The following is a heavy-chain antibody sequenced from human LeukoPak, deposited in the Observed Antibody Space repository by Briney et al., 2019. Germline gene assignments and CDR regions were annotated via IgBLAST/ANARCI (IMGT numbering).Heavy chain of an antibody. CDR3: ARVRSGSYLDAFDI. Sequence: GASVKVSCKASGGTFISYAISWVRQAPGQGLEWMGGIIPIFGTANYAQKFQGRVTITADKSTSTAYMELSSLRSEDTAVYYCARVRSGSYLDAFDIWGQGTMVTVSS. V-gene: IGHV1-69*06. CDR2: IIPIFGTA. J-gene: IGHJ3*02. D-gene: IGHD1-26*01. CDR1: GGTFISYA.